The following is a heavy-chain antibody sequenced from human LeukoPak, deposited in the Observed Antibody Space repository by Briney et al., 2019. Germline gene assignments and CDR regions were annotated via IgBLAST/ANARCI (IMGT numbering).Heavy chain of an antibody. J-gene: IGHJ4*02. CDR1: GFTFSSYS. D-gene: IGHD5-18*01. CDR3: ARGGWGYSYGSEDFDY. Sequence: GGSLRLSCAASGFTFSSYSMNWVRQAPGKGLEWVSSISSSSSYIYYADSVKGRFTTSRDNAKNSLYLQMNSLRAEDTAVYYCARGGWGYSYGSEDFDYWGQGTLVTVSS. V-gene: IGHV3-21*01. CDR2: ISSSSSYI.